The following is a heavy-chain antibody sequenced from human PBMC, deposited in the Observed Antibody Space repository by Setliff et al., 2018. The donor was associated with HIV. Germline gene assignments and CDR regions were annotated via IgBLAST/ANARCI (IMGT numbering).Heavy chain of an antibody. CDR3: ARGPPFAY. Sequence: SETLSLTCSVSGGSSIANTFASTWIRQSPGKGLEYIGDVSYSGATMYTNYNPPLESRVTVSEDTSRHQFSLKLTSVTADDTGIYYCARGPPFAYWGQGLLVTVSS. CDR2: VSYSGAT. CDR1: GGSSIANTFA. J-gene: IGHJ4*02. V-gene: IGHV4-39*07.